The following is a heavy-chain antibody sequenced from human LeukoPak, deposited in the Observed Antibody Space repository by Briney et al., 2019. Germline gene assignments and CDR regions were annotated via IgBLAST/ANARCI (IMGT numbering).Heavy chain of an antibody. V-gene: IGHV1-69*04. CDR1: GGTFSSYA. J-gene: IGHJ4*02. CDR3: AREDDYYDSSGYYYYFDY. D-gene: IGHD3-22*01. CDR2: IIPILGIA. Sequence: SVKVSCKASGGTFSSYAISWVRQAPGQGLEWMGRIIPILGIANYAQKFQGRVTITADKSTSTAYMELSSLKSEDTAVYYCAREDDYYDSSGYYYYFDYWGQGTLVTVSS.